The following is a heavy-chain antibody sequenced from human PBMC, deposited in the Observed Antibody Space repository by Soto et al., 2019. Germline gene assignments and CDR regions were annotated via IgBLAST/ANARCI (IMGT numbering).Heavy chain of an antibody. J-gene: IGHJ4*02. CDR2: MNPNSGNT. CDR1: GYTFTSYD. CDR3: ARAFAEVAPLDY. Sequence: GASVKVSCKASGYTFTSYDINWVRQATGQGLEWMGWMNPNSGNTGYAQKFQGRVTMTRNTSISTAYMELSSLRSEDTAVYYCARAFAEVAPLDYWGQGTLVTVSS. V-gene: IGHV1-8*01. D-gene: IGHD2-15*01.